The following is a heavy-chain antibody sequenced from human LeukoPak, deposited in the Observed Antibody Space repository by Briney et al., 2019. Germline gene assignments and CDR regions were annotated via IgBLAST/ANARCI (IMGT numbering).Heavy chain of an antibody. Sequence: GGSLRLSCAASGFTFSSYWMSWVRQAPGKGLEWVASINQDGSEQYYVDSVKGRFTISRDNAKNSLYLQMNSLRADDTAVYYCARANWGPFDYWGQGTLVTVSS. D-gene: IGHD7-27*01. CDR3: ARANWGPFDY. CDR1: GFTFSSYW. J-gene: IGHJ4*02. CDR2: INQDGSEQ. V-gene: IGHV3-7*01.